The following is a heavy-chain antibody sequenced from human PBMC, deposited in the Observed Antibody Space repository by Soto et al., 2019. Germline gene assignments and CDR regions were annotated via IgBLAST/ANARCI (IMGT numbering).Heavy chain of an antibody. J-gene: IGHJ4*02. Sequence: ASVKVSCKVSGYSLSDLSIHWVRQSPGKGLEWMGGLDAEDGETIYAQKLQGRGTMTEDTSTDTAYMELSSLTSEDTAMYYCATLPRTIERTPAAIWSFDSWGQGTLVTV. CDR1: GYSLSDLS. CDR3: ATLPRTIERTPAAIWSFDS. CDR2: LDAEDGET. V-gene: IGHV1-24*01. D-gene: IGHD2-2*01.